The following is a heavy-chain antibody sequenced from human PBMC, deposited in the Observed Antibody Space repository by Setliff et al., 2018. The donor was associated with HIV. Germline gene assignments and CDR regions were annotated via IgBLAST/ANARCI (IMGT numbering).Heavy chain of an antibody. CDR3: VRAGWELDF. CDR1: GFMFLDYA. CDR2: IDTSGTDT. V-gene: IGHV3-23*05. Sequence: GGSLRLSCATSGFMFLDYAMSWVRQAPGKGLEWVSSIDTSGTDTYFAASVKGRFTLSRDNSKKTVYLQMGNLRGEDTAVYYCVRAGWELDFWGQGTPVTVSS. J-gene: IGHJ4*02. D-gene: IGHD1-26*01.